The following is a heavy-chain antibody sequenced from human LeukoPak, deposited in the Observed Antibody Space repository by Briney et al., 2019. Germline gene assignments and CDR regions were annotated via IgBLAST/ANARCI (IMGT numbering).Heavy chain of an antibody. V-gene: IGHV3-30-3*01. J-gene: IGHJ5*02. D-gene: IGHD1-20*01. Sequence: PGGSLRLSCAASGFTFSSYAMPWVRQAPGKGLEWVAVISYDGSNKYYADSVKGRFTISRDNSKNTLYLQMNSLRAEDTAVYYCARALIKYNYNWFDPWGQGTLVTVSS. CDR1: GFTFSSYA. CDR2: ISYDGSNK. CDR3: ARALIKYNYNWFDP.